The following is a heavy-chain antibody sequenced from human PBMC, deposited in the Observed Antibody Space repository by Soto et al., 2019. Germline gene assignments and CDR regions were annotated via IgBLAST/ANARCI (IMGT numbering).Heavy chain of an antibody. V-gene: IGHV1-8*01. Sequence: QVQLVQSGAEAKKPGASVKVSCKASGYTFSSYDINWVRQATGQGLEWMGWMNPKSGHTGSAQKFQGRVTMTRDTSISTVYMELSSLRSEDTAIYYCARTDGDLDVWGQGTTVTVSS. CDR1: GYTFSSYD. J-gene: IGHJ6*02. CDR3: ARTDGDLDV. CDR2: MNPKSGHT. D-gene: IGHD4-17*01.